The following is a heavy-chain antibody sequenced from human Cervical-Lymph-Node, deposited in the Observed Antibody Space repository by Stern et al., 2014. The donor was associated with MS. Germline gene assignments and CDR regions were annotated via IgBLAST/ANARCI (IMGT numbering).Heavy chain of an antibody. Sequence: QVQLGQSGSEAKKPGSSVKVSCKVSGGTFSTYKISWVLQAPGQGLEWMGAIIPIFGTADYAQKFQDRVTIIADESTSEVHMELISLRSEDTGVYYCARLGSGYDSSYLDFWGQGTLVTVSS. D-gene: IGHD5-12*01. V-gene: IGHV1-69*01. J-gene: IGHJ4*02. CDR2: IIPIFGTA. CDR1: GGTFSTYK. CDR3: ARLGSGYDSSYLDF.